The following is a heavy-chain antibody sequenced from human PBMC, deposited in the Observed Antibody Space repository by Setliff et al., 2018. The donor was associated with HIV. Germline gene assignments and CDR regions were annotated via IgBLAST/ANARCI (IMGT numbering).Heavy chain of an antibody. J-gene: IGHJ4*02. CDR1: GFPFSVYS. D-gene: IGHD1-1*01. CDR3: ATEAWKPLDH. V-gene: IGHV3-7*01. Sequence: PGGSLRLSCAASGFPFSVYSMTWVRQAPGKGLEWVANIKEDGSQKNYVDSVKGRFIISKDDAKNSLYLQMNSLRVEDTAVYYCATEAWKPLDHWGQGTQVTVSS. CDR2: IKEDGSQK.